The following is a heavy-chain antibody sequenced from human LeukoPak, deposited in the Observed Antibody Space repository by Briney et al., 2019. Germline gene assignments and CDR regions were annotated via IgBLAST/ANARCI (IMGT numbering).Heavy chain of an antibody. CDR2: IGVGSGHT. V-gene: IGHV1-58*01. D-gene: IGHD2-2*01. CDR1: AFASSSST. CDR3: AAGSSIWTLYYMDV. Sequence: GTSVKVSCKASAFASSSSTVQWVRQARGQGLEWVGWIGVGSGHTNYAQRFHERVTITMDISTNTAYMELSSLTFEDTAVYYCAAGSSIWTLYYMDVWGKGTAVTVSS. J-gene: IGHJ6*03.